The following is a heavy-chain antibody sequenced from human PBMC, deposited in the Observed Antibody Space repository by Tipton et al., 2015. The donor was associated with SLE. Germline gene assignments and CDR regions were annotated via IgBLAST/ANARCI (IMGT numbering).Heavy chain of an antibody. J-gene: IGHJ4*02. Sequence: TLSLTCTVSGGSISSGSYYWSWIRQPAGKGLEWIGYIYTSGSTNYNPSLKSRVTISVDTSKNQFSLKLSSVTAADTAVYYCARDDSSGYYGDSDYWGQGTLVTVSS. CDR2: IYTSGST. V-gene: IGHV4-61*09. CDR1: GGSISSGSYY. D-gene: IGHD3-22*01. CDR3: ARDDSSGYYGDSDY.